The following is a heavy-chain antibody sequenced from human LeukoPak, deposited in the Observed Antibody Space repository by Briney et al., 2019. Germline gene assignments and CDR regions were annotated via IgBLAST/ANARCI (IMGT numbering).Heavy chain of an antibody. V-gene: IGHV3-15*01. CDR3: TIRPSYNCGSGNPPDY. CDR2: IKSKTDGATT. D-gene: IGHD3-10*01. CDR1: GFAFTDAW. J-gene: IGHJ4*02. Sequence: GGSLRLSCAASGFAFTDAWMNWVRQAPGKGLEWVGRIKSKTDGATTDYAAPVKGRFTISRDDSKNTLYLQMNSLKTEDTAVYYCTIRPSYNCGSGNPPDYWGQGTLVTVSS.